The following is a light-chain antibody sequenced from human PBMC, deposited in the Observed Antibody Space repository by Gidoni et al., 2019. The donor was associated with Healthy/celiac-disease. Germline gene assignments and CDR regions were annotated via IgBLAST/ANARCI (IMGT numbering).Light chain of an antibody. J-gene: IGKJ4*01. CDR1: QRISSY. CDR3: QQNYSTPPVT. Sequence: DLQMTQSPSSLSASVGDRVTITCRASQRISSYLNWYQQKPGKAPKLLIYAASSLQSGVPSRFSGSGSGTDFTLTISSLQPEDFATYYCQQNYSTPPVTFGGGTKVEIK. V-gene: IGKV1-39*01. CDR2: AAS.